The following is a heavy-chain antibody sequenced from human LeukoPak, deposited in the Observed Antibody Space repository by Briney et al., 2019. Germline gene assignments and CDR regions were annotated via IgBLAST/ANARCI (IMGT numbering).Heavy chain of an antibody. CDR2: ISSDGNSK. CDR1: GFSFSSYS. D-gene: IGHD2-15*01. J-gene: IGHJ4*02. CDR3: AGGLLGCRGGSCYPTDY. Sequence: AGGSLRLSCAASGFSFSSYSIHWVRQAPGKGLEWVAVISSDGNSKNFALSVKGRFSISRDNSKNTLYLQMDSLRAEDTAVYYCAGGLLGCRGGSCYPTDYWGQGTLVTVSS. V-gene: IGHV3-30-3*01.